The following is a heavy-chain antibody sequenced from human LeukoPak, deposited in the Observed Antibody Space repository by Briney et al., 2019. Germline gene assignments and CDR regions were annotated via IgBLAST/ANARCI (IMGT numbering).Heavy chain of an antibody. V-gene: IGHV1-58*01. D-gene: IGHD3-3*01. CDR2: IVVGSGNT. CDR3: AGFWSGYYNSWFDP. Sequence: SVKVSCKASGFTFTSSAVQWVRQARGQRLEWIGWIVVGSGNTNYAQKFQGRVTMTRDTSTSTVYMELSSLRSEDTAVYYCAGFWSGYYNSWFDPWGQGTLVTVSS. J-gene: IGHJ5*02. CDR1: GFTFTSSA.